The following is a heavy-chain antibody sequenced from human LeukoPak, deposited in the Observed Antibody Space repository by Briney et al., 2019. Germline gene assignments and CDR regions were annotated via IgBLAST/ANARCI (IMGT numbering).Heavy chain of an antibody. Sequence: GASVKASCKASGYTFTGYYMHWVRQAPGQGLEWMGWINPNSGGTNYAQKFQGRVTMTRDTSISTAYMELSRLRSDDTAVYYCARVPELLRFGEFPYWGQGTLVTVSS. D-gene: IGHD3-10*01. CDR2: INPNSGGT. CDR1: GYTFTGYY. J-gene: IGHJ4*02. V-gene: IGHV1-2*02. CDR3: ARVPELLRFGEFPY.